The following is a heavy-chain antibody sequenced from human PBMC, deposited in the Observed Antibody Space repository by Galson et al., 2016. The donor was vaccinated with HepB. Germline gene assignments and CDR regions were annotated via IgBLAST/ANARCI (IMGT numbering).Heavy chain of an antibody. D-gene: IGHD1-1*01. J-gene: IGHJ4*02. CDR3: AKESGLWNVKTDFDY. Sequence: SLRLSCAASGFTFSSYAMSWVRQAPGKGLEWVSAISGSGGSTYYADSVKGRFTISRDNSKNTLYLQINSLRAEDTAVYYCAKESGLWNVKTDFDYWGQGTVVTVSS. CDR1: GFTFSSYA. V-gene: IGHV3-23*01. CDR2: ISGSGGST.